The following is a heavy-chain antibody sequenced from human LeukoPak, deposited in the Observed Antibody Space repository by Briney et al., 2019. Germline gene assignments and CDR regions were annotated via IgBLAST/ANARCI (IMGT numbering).Heavy chain of an antibody. J-gene: IGHJ4*02. CDR3: ARDVLLAVPALDY. D-gene: IGHD6-19*01. CDR2: INPNSGGT. V-gene: IGHV1-2*02. CDR1: GYTFTGYY. Sequence: ASVKVSCKASGYTFTGYYIHWVRQAPGQGLEWMGWINPNSGGTNYAQKFQGRVTMTRDTSVSTAYMDLSWLGSDDTAMYYCARDVLLAVPALDYWGQGTLVTVSS.